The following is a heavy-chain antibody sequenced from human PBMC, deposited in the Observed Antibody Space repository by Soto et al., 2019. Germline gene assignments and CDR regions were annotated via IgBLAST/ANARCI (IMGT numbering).Heavy chain of an antibody. CDR3: ARHARYRVWGCWFDP. CDR1: GGSISSYY. J-gene: IGHJ5*02. CDR2: IYYSGST. V-gene: IGHV4-59*08. Sequence: QVQLQESGPGLVKPSETLSLTCTVSGGSISSYYWSWIRQPPGKGLEWIGYIYYSGSTNYNPSLKRLVTISVHTSKNQFSLKLSPVTPADTAGYYCARHARYRVWGCWFDPWGQGTLVTVAS. D-gene: IGHD1-26*01.